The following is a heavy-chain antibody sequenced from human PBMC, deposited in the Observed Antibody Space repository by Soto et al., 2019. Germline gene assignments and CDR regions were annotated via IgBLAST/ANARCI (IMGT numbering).Heavy chain of an antibody. J-gene: IGHJ4*02. CDR2: IYYSGST. D-gene: IGHD6-19*01. CDR1: GGSISSGGYY. Sequence: SETLSLTCTVSGGSISSGGYYWSWIRQHPGKGLEWIGYIYYSGSTYYNPSLKSRVTISVDTSKNQFSLKLSSVTAADTAVYYCASESGWPTCRYFDYWGQGTLVTVSS. V-gene: IGHV4-31*03. CDR3: ASESGWPTCRYFDY.